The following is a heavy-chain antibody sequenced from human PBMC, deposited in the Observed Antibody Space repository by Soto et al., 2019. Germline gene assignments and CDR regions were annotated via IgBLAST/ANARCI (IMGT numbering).Heavy chain of an antibody. CDR1: GFTFSSYE. Sequence: PGGSLILSCAASGFTFSSYEMNWVRQAPGKGLEWVSYISSSGSTIYYADSVKGRFTISRDNAKNSLYLQMNSLRAEDTAVYYCARDKWIFGVVTPYYYYGMTSGAKGPRSPSP. J-gene: IGHJ6*02. V-gene: IGHV3-48*03. CDR3: ARDKWIFGVVTPYYYYGMTS. CDR2: ISSSGSTI. D-gene: IGHD3-3*01.